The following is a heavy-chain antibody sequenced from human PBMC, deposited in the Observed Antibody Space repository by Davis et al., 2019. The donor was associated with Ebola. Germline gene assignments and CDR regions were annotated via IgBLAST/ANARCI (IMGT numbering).Heavy chain of an antibody. CDR1: GFTFSSYA. D-gene: IGHD6-13*01. CDR3: ARDPEVEGSSWYFDY. Sequence: GESLKISCAASGFTFSSYAMSWVRQAPGKGLEWVSAISGSGSTIYYADSVKGRFTISRDNAKNSLYLQMNSLRAEDTAVYYCARDPEVEGSSWYFDYWGQGTLVTVSS. CDR2: ISGSGSTI. V-gene: IGHV3-23*01. J-gene: IGHJ4*02.